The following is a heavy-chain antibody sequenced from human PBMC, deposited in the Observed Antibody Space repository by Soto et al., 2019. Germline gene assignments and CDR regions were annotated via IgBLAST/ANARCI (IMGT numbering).Heavy chain of an antibody. CDR1: GYTFTEFD. J-gene: IGHJ4*02. V-gene: IGHV1-8*01. Sequence: GASVKVSCKASGYTFTEFDINWVRQAPGQGLEWLGWTNTNTGNTGYAQKFQGRVTMTRDTSISTAYMELRRLRSEDTAVYYCARVVRFFGGHAGYWGQGTLVTVSS. D-gene: IGHD3-3*01. CDR3: ARVVRFFGGHAGY. CDR2: TNTNTGNT.